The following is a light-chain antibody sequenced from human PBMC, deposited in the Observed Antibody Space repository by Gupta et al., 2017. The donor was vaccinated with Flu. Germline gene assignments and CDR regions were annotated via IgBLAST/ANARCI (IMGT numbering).Light chain of an antibody. J-gene: IGKJ1*01. Sequence: PATLSVSPGERATLSCRASQSISRDLAWYQQTPGQAPRLLISGASTRASVLPARFSGSGSGTEFTLTISSRQSEDFAVYYCQQKNNCPRTFGQGTKVEIK. CDR1: QSISRD. CDR2: GAS. V-gene: IGKV3-15*01. CDR3: QQKNNCPRT.